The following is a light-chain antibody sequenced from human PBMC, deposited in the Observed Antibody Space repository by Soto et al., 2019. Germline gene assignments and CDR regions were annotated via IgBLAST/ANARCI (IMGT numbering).Light chain of an antibody. CDR3: QQYGSSLT. V-gene: IGKV3-20*01. J-gene: IGKJ4*01. Sequence: EIVMTQSPATLSVSPGERATLSCRASQSVSSDLAWYHQKPGQAPRLLIYDASSRATGIPDRFSGSGSGTDFTLTISRLEPEDFAVYYCQQYGSSLTFGGGTKVDIK. CDR2: DAS. CDR1: QSVSSD.